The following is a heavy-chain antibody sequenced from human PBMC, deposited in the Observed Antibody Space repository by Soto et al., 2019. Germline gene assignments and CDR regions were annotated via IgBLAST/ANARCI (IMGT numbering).Heavy chain of an antibody. CDR2: IYHVGFT. J-gene: IGHJ4*02. Sequence: QVHLQESGPGLVKPSGTLSLTCGVSGASVSSSHWWTWVRQPPGKGLEWIGEIYHVGFTIYNPSLKSRVIMSMDQSTNQFSLKMSSVTAAHTAVYYCARVRPPTSTSPAAVLYYFDSWGQGSLVTVSS. CDR1: GASVSSSHW. V-gene: IGHV4-4*02. D-gene: IGHD2-2*01. CDR3: ARVRPPTSTSPAAVLYYFDS.